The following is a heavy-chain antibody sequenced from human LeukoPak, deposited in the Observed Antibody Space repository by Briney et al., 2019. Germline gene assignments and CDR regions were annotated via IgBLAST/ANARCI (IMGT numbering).Heavy chain of an antibody. J-gene: IGHJ6*03. D-gene: IGHD3-3*01. V-gene: IGHV4-59*01. Sequence: SETLSLTCTVSGGSISSYYWTWIRQPPGKGLEWIGYFYNSGSTDYNPSLKSRATISVDTSKKQISLKLSSVTAADTAVYYCARYAHYDFWSGYCDYYMDVWGKGTTVTVSS. CDR3: ARYAHYDFWSGYCDYYMDV. CDR2: FYNSGST. CDR1: GGSISSYY.